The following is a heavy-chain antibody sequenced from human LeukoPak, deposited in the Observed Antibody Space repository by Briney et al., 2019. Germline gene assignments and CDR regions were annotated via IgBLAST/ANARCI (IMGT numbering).Heavy chain of an antibody. Sequence: GGSLILSCAASGFTFSGSPILWVRQASGIGLEWVGRIRSKADNYATAYAASVQGRCTISRDDSKSTAYLQLNSLKTEDTAVYYCTQSNYWGQGALVTVSS. V-gene: IGHV3-73*01. CDR2: IRSKADNYAT. J-gene: IGHJ4*02. CDR1: GFTFSGSP. CDR3: TQSNY.